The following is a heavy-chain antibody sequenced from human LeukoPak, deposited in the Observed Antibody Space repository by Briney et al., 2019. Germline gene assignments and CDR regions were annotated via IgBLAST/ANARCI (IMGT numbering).Heavy chain of an antibody. CDR1: GFTFTEYS. CDR3: ARVRGPTLKTCYMDV. CDR2: ISDRSSTI. V-gene: IGHV3-48*04. J-gene: IGHJ6*03. D-gene: IGHD3-10*01. Sequence: GGSLRLSCAASGFTFTEYSIIWVRQAPGKGLEWVSFISDISDRSSTIHYADSVKGRFTISRDNAERSVYLQMNSLRAGDTAVYYCARVRGPTLKTCYMDVWGTGTTVTVSS.